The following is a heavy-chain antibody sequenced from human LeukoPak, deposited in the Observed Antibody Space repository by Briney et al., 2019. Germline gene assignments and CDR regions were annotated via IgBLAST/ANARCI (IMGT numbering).Heavy chain of an antibody. D-gene: IGHD3-10*01. CDR1: GYSFPNYW. CDR3: ARTRSDYSLTPFDY. Sequence: SGESLKISCKGSGYSFPNYWIGWVRQMPGKGQEWMGIIYPGDSDTRYSPSFQGQVTISADRSISTAYLQWSSLKASDTAMYYCARTRSDYSLTPFDYWGQGTLVTVSS. J-gene: IGHJ4*02. CDR2: IYPGDSDT. V-gene: IGHV5-51*01.